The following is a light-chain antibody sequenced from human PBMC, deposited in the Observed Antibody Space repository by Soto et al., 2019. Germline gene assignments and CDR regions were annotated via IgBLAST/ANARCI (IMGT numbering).Light chain of an antibody. CDR2: DAS. V-gene: IGKV3-11*01. J-gene: IGKJ1*01. Sequence: EIVWTKSPATLSLSPGERATLSSRASQSVSSSLAWYQQKPGQAPRLLIYDASNRATGIPPRFSGRGSGTSFTLTISNVEPEGFAVYYCQQRSSFTFGQGTKVEIK. CDR3: QQRSSFT. CDR1: QSVSSS.